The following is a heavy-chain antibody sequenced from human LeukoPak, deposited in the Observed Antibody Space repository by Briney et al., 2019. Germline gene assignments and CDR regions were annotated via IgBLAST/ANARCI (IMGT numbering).Heavy chain of an antibody. V-gene: IGHV4-4*07. CDR3: ARVGQWHDYFDY. CDR2: IYTSGST. J-gene: IGHJ4*02. D-gene: IGHD6-19*01. Sequence: SETLSLTCTVSGGSISSYYWSWIRQPAGKGLEWIGRIYTSGSTNYNPSLKSRVTTSVDTSKNQFSLKLSSVTAADTAVYYCARVGQWHDYFDYWGQGTLVTVSS. CDR1: GGSISSYY.